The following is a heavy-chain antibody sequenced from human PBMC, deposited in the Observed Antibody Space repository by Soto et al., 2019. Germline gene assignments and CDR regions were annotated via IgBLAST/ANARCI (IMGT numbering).Heavy chain of an antibody. CDR1: GGSISSGGYY. D-gene: IGHD3-3*02. V-gene: IGHV4-31*03. J-gene: IGHJ6*03. CDR3: ARRTPTRRGIFGVADLYYYMDV. Sequence: PSETLSLTCTVSGGSISSGGYYWSWIRQQPGXXXXXXVYIYYSGSTNYNPSLKSRVTISVDKSKNQFSLKLSSVTAADTAVYYCARRTPTRRGIFGVADLYYYMDVWGKGTTVTVSS. CDR2: IYYSGST.